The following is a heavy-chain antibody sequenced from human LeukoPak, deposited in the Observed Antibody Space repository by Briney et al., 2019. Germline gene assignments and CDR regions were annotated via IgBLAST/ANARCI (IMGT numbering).Heavy chain of an antibody. V-gene: IGHV4-59*12. J-gene: IGHJ5*02. D-gene: IGHD2-2*01. CDR3: ATVKSQSLVPDAYNWFDP. CDR2: IYDSGST. Sequence: PSETLSLTCTVSGGSISAYYWIWIRQSPGKGLEWIGYIYDSGSTNYNPSLKSRVTISVDRSKNQFSLKLTSVTAADTAVYYCATVKSQSLVPDAYNWFDPWGQGTLVTVSS. CDR1: GGSISAYY.